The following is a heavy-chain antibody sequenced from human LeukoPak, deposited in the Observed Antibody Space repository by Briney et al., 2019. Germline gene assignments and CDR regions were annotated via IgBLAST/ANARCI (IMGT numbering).Heavy chain of an antibody. CDR1: GFTFSSYS. CDR3: ARDEVVPSITFDY. J-gene: IGHJ4*02. CDR2: ISSSSSYI. V-gene: IGHV3-21*01. Sequence: GGSLRLSCAAPGFTFSSYSMNWVRQAPGKGLEWVSSISSSSSYIYYADSVKGRFTISRDNAKNSLYLQMNSLRAEDTAVYYCARDEVVPSITFDYWGQGTLVTVSS. D-gene: IGHD2-21*01.